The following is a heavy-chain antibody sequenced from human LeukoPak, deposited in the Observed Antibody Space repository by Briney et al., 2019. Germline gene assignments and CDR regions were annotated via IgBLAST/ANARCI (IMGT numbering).Heavy chain of an antibody. Sequence: PGGSLRLSCAASGFTFSDYYMSWIRQAPGKGLEWVSYISSSGSTRKYADSVKGRITISRDNAKNSLHLQMNSLRAEDTAVYYCARGGEIAVAGTDAFDIWGQGTMVTVSS. D-gene: IGHD6-19*01. CDR3: ARGGEIAVAGTDAFDI. CDR2: ISSSGSTR. CDR1: GFTFSDYY. V-gene: IGHV3-11*01. J-gene: IGHJ3*02.